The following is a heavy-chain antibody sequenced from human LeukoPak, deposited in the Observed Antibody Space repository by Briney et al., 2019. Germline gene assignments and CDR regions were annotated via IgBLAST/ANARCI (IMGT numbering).Heavy chain of an antibody. D-gene: IGHD4-23*01. CDR3: ARSRWPEDL. V-gene: IGHV3-7*01. J-gene: IGHJ5*02. Sequence: GGSLTLSCAASGFTFTGFYMSWVRQAPGKGLEWVANINRDGTDKNYVGSVKGRFTISIDNAKNSVYLQMNSLRTEDTAIYYCARSRWPEDLWGRGTLVTVSS. CDR2: INRDGTDK. CDR1: GFTFTGFY.